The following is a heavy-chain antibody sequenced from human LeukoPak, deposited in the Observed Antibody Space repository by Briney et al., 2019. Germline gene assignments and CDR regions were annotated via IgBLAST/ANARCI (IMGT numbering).Heavy chain of an antibody. J-gene: IGHJ6*03. CDR3: ARTRLYYYYYYMDV. CDR2: MNPNSGNT. D-gene: IGHD3-16*01. CDR1: GYTFTSYD. Sequence: ASVKVSCKASGYTFTSYDINWVRQATGQGLEWMGWMNPNSGNTGYAQKFQGRVTITRNTSISTAYMELSSLRSEDTAVYYCARTRLYYYYYYMDVWGKGTTATVSS. V-gene: IGHV1-8*03.